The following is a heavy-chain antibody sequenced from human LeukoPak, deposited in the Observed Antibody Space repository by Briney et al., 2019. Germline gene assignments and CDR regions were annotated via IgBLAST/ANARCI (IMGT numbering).Heavy chain of an antibody. CDR2: ISSTSSTI. CDR1: GFTFSSYS. CDR3: ARERGPIDY. J-gene: IGHJ4*02. Sequence: GGSLRLSCAASGFTFSSYSMNWVRQAPGKGLEWVSCISSTSSTIYYADSVKGRFTISRDNAKNSLYLQMNSLRAEDTAVYYCARERGPIDYWGQGTLVTVSS. V-gene: IGHV3-48*01. D-gene: IGHD3-10*01.